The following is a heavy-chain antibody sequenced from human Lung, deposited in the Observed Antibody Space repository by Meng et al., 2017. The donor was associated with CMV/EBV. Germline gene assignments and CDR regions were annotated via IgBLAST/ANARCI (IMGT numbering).Heavy chain of an antibody. V-gene: IGHV3-21*01. CDR1: GFTFSTYS. CDR2: ISSSSSYI. D-gene: IGHD6-13*01. J-gene: IGHJ4*02. CDR3: ARSVACRSSWYGDY. Sequence: GESLKISCAASGFTFSTYSMNWVRQAPGKGLEWVSSISSSSSYIYYVDSVKGRFTISRDNAKNSLYLQMNSLRAEDTAVYYCARSVACRSSWYGDYWGQGXLVTVSS.